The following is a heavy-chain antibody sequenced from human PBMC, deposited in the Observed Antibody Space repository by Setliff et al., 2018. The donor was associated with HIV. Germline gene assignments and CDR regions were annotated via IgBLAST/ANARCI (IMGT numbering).Heavy chain of an antibody. Sequence: SETLSLTCAVYGGSFSGYYWSWIRQPPGKGLEWIGEINHSGSTNYNPSLKTRVTISVDTSRNQFSLKLSSVTAADTAVYYCSIDVIGGWLRPMPDYWGPGTLVTVSS. CDR1: GGSFSGYY. V-gene: IGHV4-34*01. CDR2: INHSGST. CDR3: SIDVIGGWLRPMPDY. J-gene: IGHJ4*02. D-gene: IGHD5-12*01.